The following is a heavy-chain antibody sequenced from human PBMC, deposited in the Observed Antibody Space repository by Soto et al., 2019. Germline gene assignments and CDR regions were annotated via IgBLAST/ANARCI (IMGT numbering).Heavy chain of an antibody. CDR1: GGTFSSYA. J-gene: IGHJ6*02. CDR2: IIPIFGTA. D-gene: IGHD5-18*01. CDR3: ARFLGGYSYGYIDYYYGMDV. Sequence: QVQLVQSGAEVKKPGSSVKVSCKASGGTFSSYAISWVRQAPGQGLEWMGGIIPIFGTANYAQKFQVRVTITADESTSTAYMELSSLRSEDTAVYYCARFLGGYSYGYIDYYYGMDVWGQGTTVTVSS. V-gene: IGHV1-69*01.